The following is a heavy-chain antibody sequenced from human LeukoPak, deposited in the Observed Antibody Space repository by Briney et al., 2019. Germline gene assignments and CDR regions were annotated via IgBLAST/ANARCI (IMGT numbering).Heavy chain of an antibody. J-gene: IGHJ3*02. CDR1: GFTFSDYY. CDR3: ARKNSGAFDI. CDR2: ISSGSTI. D-gene: IGHD1-26*01. V-gene: IGHV3-69-1*01. Sequence: GGSLRLSCAASGFTFSDYYMSWIRQAPGKGLEWVSYISSGSTIYYSDSVKGRFTISRDNAKNSLYLQMNSLRAEDTAVYYCARKNSGAFDIWGQGTMVTVSS.